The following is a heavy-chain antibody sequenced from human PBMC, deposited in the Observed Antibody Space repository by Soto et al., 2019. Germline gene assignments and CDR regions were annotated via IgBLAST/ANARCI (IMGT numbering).Heavy chain of an antibody. Sequence: SETLSLTCTVSGGSINNHYWSWIRQPPGKGLEWIGYIYYTGSINYNPSLKSRVTISVDKSKNRVSLNLTSLTAADTAVYYCARVTESDAFDIWGQGTMVTVSS. CDR2: IYYTGSI. CDR3: ARVTESDAFDI. J-gene: IGHJ3*02. CDR1: GGSINNHY. V-gene: IGHV4-59*11.